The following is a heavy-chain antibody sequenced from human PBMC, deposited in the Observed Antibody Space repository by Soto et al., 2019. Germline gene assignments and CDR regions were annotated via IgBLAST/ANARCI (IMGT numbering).Heavy chain of an antibody. CDR3: VRSRSGAVADSFDY. CDR2: LSKDGSVQ. V-gene: IGHV3-30*04. D-gene: IGHD3-10*01. Sequence: PGGSLRLSCAGSGFTFSRYALHWVRLAPGKGLEWVAALSKDGSVQYWLDSVRGRFTISRDNSKNTLYLRMNSLRPEDTGVYYCVRSRSGAVADSFDYWGQGTQVTVYS. CDR1: GFTFSRYA. J-gene: IGHJ4*02.